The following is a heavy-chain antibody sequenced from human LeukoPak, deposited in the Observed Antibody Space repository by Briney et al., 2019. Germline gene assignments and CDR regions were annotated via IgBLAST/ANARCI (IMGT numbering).Heavy chain of an antibody. D-gene: IGHD3-22*01. CDR3: ARDVGHYDRSGYSLDY. V-gene: IGHV3-30*04. CDR2: ISYDGRNK. CDR1: GFIFSTYA. Sequence: GGSLRLSCAASGFIFSTYAIHWVRQAPGKGLEWVAVISYDGRNKYYADSVKGRFSISRDNSKNTLSLQMNSLRPEDTALYYCARDVGHYDRSGYSLDYWGQGTLVTVSS. J-gene: IGHJ4*02.